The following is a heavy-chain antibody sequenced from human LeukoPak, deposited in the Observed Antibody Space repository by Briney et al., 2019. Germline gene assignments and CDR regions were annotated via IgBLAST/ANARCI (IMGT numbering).Heavy chain of an antibody. CDR3: ARGHIVVVPAALDC. CDR1: GYTFTSYG. D-gene: IGHD2-2*01. J-gene: IGHJ4*02. V-gene: IGHV1-18*01. Sequence: GASVKVSCKASGYTFTSYGISWVRQAPGHGLEGMGWISAYNGNANYAPKLQGRVTMTTDTSTSTAYMELRSLRSDATARHCFARGHIVVVPAALDCWGQGTLVTVSS. CDR2: ISAYNGNA.